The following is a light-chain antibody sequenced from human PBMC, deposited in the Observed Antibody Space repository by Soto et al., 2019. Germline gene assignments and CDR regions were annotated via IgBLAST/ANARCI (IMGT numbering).Light chain of an antibody. CDR1: QSISSSY. Sequence: LVLTQSPGTLSVSPGERATLSCRASQSISSSYLAWYQQIPGQAPRLLIYGTSSRATGIPDRFSGSGSGTDFTLTISRLEPEDFAVYYCQQYGSKAFGQGTKLEIK. CDR3: QQYGSKA. CDR2: GTS. J-gene: IGKJ2*01. V-gene: IGKV3-20*01.